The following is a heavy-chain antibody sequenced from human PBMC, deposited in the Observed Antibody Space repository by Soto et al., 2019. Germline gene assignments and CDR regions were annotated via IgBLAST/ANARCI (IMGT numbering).Heavy chain of an antibody. CDR1: GGTFSSYA. CDR3: TSNIIDGYKLYYYYGMDV. CDR2: IIPIFGTA. J-gene: IGHJ6*02. D-gene: IGHD5-12*01. Sequence: QVQLVQSGAEVKKPGSSVKVSCKASGGTFSSYAISWVRQAPGQGLEWMGGIIPIFGTANYAQKFQGRVTITADESTSTAYMELSSLRSEDKAVYYCTSNIIDGYKLYYYYGMDVWGQGTTVTVSS. V-gene: IGHV1-69*01.